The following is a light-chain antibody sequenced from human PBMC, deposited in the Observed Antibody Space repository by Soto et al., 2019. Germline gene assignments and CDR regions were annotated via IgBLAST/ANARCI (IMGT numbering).Light chain of an antibody. CDR3: AAWDDSLNGVV. CDR1: SSNIGSNT. Sequence: QSVLTQPLSASGTPGQRVTISCSGTSSNIGSNTVNWYQQLPGAAPKLLIYGDNAWPSGVPDRFSGAKSGTSASLAISGLQSEDEADYYCAAWDDSLNGVVFGGGTKLTVL. J-gene: IGLJ2*01. V-gene: IGLV1-44*01. CDR2: GDN.